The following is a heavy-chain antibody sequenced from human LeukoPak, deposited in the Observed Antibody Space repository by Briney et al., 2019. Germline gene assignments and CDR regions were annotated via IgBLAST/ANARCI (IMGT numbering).Heavy chain of an antibody. Sequence: GGSLRLSCAASGFTFSSYSMTWVRQAPGKGLEWVGRIKSKDDGGTIDYAVPVKGRFTISRDDSKNTLYLQMNSLKIEDTAVYFCTTGAAAGTDWGQGTLVTVSS. CDR1: GFTFSSYS. CDR3: TTGAAAGTD. J-gene: IGHJ4*02. D-gene: IGHD6-13*01. CDR2: IKSKDDGGTI. V-gene: IGHV3-15*01.